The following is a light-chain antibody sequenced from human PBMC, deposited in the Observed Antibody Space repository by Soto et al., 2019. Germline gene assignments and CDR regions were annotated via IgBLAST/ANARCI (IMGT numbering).Light chain of an antibody. Sequence: EIVLTQSPGTLSLSPGERATLSCRASQSVSSNYLAWYQQKPGQAPRLLIYGASSRATGIPDRFSGSGSGTDFTLTISRLEPEDFAVFYWQQYHSSPWTFGQGTMVEIK. CDR2: GAS. J-gene: IGKJ1*01. V-gene: IGKV3-20*01. CDR1: QSVSSNY. CDR3: QQYHSSPWT.